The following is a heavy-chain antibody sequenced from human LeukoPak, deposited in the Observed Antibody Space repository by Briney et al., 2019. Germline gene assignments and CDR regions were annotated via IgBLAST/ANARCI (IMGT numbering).Heavy chain of an antibody. J-gene: IGHJ4*02. CDR2: ISYDGSNK. V-gene: IGHV3-30*18. Sequence: TGGSLRLSCAASGFTFSSYGMHWVRQAPGKGLEWVAVISYDGSNKYYADSVKGRFTISRDNSKNTLYLQMNSLRAEDTAVYYCAKTLGLYSSGWYGDYWGQGTLVTVSS. CDR3: AKTLGLYSSGWYGDY. D-gene: IGHD6-19*01. CDR1: GFTFSSYG.